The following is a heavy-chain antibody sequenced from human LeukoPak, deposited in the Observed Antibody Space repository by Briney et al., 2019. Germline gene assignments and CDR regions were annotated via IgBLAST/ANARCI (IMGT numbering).Heavy chain of an antibody. V-gene: IGHV1-2*06. Sequence: ASVKVSCKASGYTFTGYYMHWVRQAPGQGLEWMGRINPNSGGTNYAQKFQGRVTMTRETSISTAYMELSRLRSDDTAVYYCARDLGYYDSSGYPRDYWGQGTLVTVSS. CDR1: GYTFTGYY. CDR3: ARDLGYYDSSGYPRDY. J-gene: IGHJ4*02. CDR2: INPNSGGT. D-gene: IGHD3-22*01.